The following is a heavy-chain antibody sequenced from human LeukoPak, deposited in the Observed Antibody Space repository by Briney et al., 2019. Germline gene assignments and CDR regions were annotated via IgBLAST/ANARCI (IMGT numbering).Heavy chain of an antibody. CDR3: AASYDYVWGSYRPFDY. V-gene: IGHV4-61*02. Sequence: PSETLSLTCTVSGGSISSGSYYWTWIRQPPGKGLELIGRIYTSGSTNYNPSLKSRVTISVDTSKNQFSLKLSSVTAADTAVYYCAASYDYVWGSYRPFDYWGQGTLVTVSS. D-gene: IGHD3-16*02. CDR1: GGSISSGSYY. J-gene: IGHJ4*02. CDR2: IYTSGST.